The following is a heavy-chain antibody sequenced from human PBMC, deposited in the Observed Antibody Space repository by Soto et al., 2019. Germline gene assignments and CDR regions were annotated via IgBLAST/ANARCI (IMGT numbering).Heavy chain of an antibody. Sequence: PGESLKISCKGSGYSFTSYWIGWVRQMPGKGLEWMGIIYPGDSDTRYSPSFQGQVTISADKSISTAYLQWSSLKASDTAMYYCARTRPNYYDSSGPLDYGMDVWSQGTTVTVSS. CDR3: ARTRPNYYDSSGPLDYGMDV. J-gene: IGHJ6*02. V-gene: IGHV5-51*01. D-gene: IGHD3-22*01. CDR1: GYSFTSYW. CDR2: IYPGDSDT.